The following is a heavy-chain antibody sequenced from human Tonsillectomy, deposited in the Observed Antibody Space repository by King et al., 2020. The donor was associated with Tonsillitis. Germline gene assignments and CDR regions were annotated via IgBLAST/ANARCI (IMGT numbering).Heavy chain of an antibody. CDR1: GFTFGDYA. J-gene: IGHJ4*02. CDR3: TIRSYGYYFDS. CDR2: IRSKAYGGTT. D-gene: IGHD3-16*01. V-gene: IGHV3-49*05. Sequence: VQLVESGGGLVKPGRSLRLSCTASGFTFGDYAMSWFRQAPGKGLEWVGFIRSKAYGGTTEYAASVKGRFTISRDDSKSIASLQMNSLKTEDTAVYYCTIRSYGYYFDSWGQGTLVTVSS.